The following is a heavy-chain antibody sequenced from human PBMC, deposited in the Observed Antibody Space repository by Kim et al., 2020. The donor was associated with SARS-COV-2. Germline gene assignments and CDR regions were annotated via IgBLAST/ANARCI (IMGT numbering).Heavy chain of an antibody. D-gene: IGHD1-1*01. J-gene: IGHJ5*02. CDR2: ISWNSGSI. Sequence: GGSLRLSCAASGFTFDDYAMHWVRQAPGKGLEWVSGISWNSGSIGYADSVKGRFTISRDNAKNSLYLQMNSLRAEDTALYYCAKGGQGHWRDWFDPWGQGTLVTVSS. CDR1: GFTFDDYA. CDR3: AKGGQGHWRDWFDP. V-gene: IGHV3-9*01.